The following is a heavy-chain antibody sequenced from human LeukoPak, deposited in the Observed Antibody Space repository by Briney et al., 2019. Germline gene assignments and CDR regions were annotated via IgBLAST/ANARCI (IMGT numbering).Heavy chain of an antibody. CDR3: AKDGGSGTMGFDS. Sequence: SVKVSCKASGGTFSNYAFSWVRQAPGQGLEWMGGIIPIFRTTNHAEQFQGRVTITTAESTNTAYLDLSSLRAEDTAIYYCAKDGGSGTMGFDSWGQGTLVSVSS. J-gene: IGHJ5*01. CDR2: IIPIFRTT. V-gene: IGHV1-69*05. CDR1: GGTFSNYA. D-gene: IGHD3-10*01.